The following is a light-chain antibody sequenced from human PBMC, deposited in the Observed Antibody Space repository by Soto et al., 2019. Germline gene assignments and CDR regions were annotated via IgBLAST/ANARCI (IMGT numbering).Light chain of an antibody. J-gene: IGLJ1*01. CDR3: SSYTSSSTYNYV. Sequence: QSALTQPASVSGSPGQSITISCTGTSSDVGGYNYVSWYQQHPGKAPKLMIYDVSNRPSGVSNRFSGSKSGNTASLTISWLQAEDEADYYCSSYTSSSTYNYVFGTGTKSPS. CDR2: DVS. CDR1: SSDVGGYNY. V-gene: IGLV2-14*01.